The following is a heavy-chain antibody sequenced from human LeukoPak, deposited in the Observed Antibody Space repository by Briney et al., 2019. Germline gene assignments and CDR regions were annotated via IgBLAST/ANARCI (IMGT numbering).Heavy chain of an antibody. J-gene: IGHJ6*04. CDR3: ARHVGPGTPVTTELSSYYYYHGMDV. CDR1: GYSFTSYW. Sequence: GESLKISCKSSGYSFTSYWIAWVRQMPGKGLEWMGIIYPGDSSTTYSPSFRGQVTISADKSITTAYLQWSSLEASDTAIYYCARHVGPGTPVTTELSSYYYYHGMDVWGKGTTVTVSS. V-gene: IGHV5-51*01. D-gene: IGHD4-17*01. CDR2: IYPGDSST.